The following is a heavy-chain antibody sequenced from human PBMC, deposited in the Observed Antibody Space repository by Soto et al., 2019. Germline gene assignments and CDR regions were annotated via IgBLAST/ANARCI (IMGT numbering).Heavy chain of an antibody. Sequence: SETLSLTCAVYGGSFSGYYWSWIRPPPGKGLEWIGEINHSGSTNYNPSLKSRVTISVDTSKNQFSLKLSSVTAADTAVYYCARGRRQWLPQYYYYYYMDVWGKGTTVTVSS. CDR3: ARGRRQWLPQYYYYYYMDV. CDR1: GGSFSGYY. D-gene: IGHD6-19*01. V-gene: IGHV4-34*01. J-gene: IGHJ6*03. CDR2: INHSGST.